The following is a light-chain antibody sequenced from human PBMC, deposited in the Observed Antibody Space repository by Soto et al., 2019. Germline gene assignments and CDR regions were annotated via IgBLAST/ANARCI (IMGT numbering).Light chain of an antibody. V-gene: IGKV1-5*03. J-gene: IGKJ1*01. Sequence: IQMTQSPSTLSASVGDRVTITCRASQSISSWLAWYQQKPRKAPKLLIYKASSLESGVPSRFSGSGSGTEFTLTISSLQPDDFATYYCQQYKSYSTFGQGTKVDIK. CDR2: KAS. CDR3: QQYKSYST. CDR1: QSISSW.